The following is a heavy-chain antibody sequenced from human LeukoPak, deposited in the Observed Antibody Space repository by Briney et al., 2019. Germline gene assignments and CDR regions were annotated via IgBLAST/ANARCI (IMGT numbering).Heavy chain of an antibody. Sequence: GGSLRLSCAAPGFTFNNYAMTWVRQAPGKGLEWASSISGSGGNKYYEAYGKGRFTIPRANSKNTLYLQMNSLRAEDTAVYYCAKDGLLWFGELLLPYFDYWGQGTLVTVSS. D-gene: IGHD3-10*01. CDR2: ISGSGGNK. J-gene: IGHJ4*02. CDR1: GFTFNNYA. V-gene: IGHV3-23*01. CDR3: AKDGLLWFGELLLPYFDY.